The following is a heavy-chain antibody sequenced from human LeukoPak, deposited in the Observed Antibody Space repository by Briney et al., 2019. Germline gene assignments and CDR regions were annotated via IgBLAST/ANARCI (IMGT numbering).Heavy chain of an antibody. CDR3: ARDSGTEEGWFDP. CDR2: IIDGNGNP. Sequence: ASVKVSCKASGYTFTKYTIHWVRQAPGQRLQWMGWIIDGNGNPRYSQNFQGRVTFTRDTSATTAYMELSSLKFEDTAVYYCARDSGTEEGWFDPWGQGTLVTVSS. CDR1: GYTFTKYT. V-gene: IGHV1-3*01. J-gene: IGHJ5*02.